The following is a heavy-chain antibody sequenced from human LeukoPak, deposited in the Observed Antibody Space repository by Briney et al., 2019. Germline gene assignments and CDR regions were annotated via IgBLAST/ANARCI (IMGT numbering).Heavy chain of an antibody. CDR1: GGTFSSYA. CDR2: IIPIFGTA. V-gene: IGHV1-69*13. CDR3: ARGYYDSSGNYPRYFDS. D-gene: IGHD3-22*01. Sequence: SVKVSCRASGGTFSSYAISWVRQAPGQGLEWMGGIIPIFGTANYAQKFQGRVTITADESTSTAYMELSSLRSDDTAVYYCARGYYDSSGNYPRYFDSWGQGTLVTVSS. J-gene: IGHJ4*02.